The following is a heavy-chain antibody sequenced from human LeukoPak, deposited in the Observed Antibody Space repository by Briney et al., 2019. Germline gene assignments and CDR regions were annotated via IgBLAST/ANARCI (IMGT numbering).Heavy chain of an antibody. J-gene: IGHJ2*01. CDR1: GFTFSNAW. CDR2: IKSKTDGGTT. D-gene: IGHD3-22*01. V-gene: IGHV3-15*01. CDR3: TTDIRSRSGYYYVSLRYFDL. Sequence: GGSLRLSCAASGFTFSNAWMSWVRQAPGKGLEWVGRIKSKTDGGTTDYAAPVKGRFTISRDDSKNTLYLQMNSLKTEDTAVYYCTTDIRSRSGYYYVSLRYFDLWGRGTLVTVSS.